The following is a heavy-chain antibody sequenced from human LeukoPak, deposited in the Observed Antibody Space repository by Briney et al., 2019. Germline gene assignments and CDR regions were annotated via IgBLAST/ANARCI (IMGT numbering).Heavy chain of an antibody. Sequence: SETLSLTCTVSGGSISSYYWSWIRQPPGKGLEWIGHIYYSRSTHYNPSLKSRVTISVDTSKNQFSLKLSSVTAADTAVYYCARHVGNSGSGSYLTYFDYWGQGTLVTVSS. V-gene: IGHV4-59*08. D-gene: IGHD3-10*01. CDR1: GGSISSYY. CDR2: IYYSRST. CDR3: ARHVGNSGSGSYLTYFDY. J-gene: IGHJ4*02.